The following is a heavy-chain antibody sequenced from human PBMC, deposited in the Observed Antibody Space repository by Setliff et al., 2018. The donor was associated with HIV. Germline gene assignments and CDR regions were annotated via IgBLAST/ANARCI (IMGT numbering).Heavy chain of an antibody. Sequence: ASVKVSCKASGGTFNTYTITWVRQAPGQGLEWMGGIIPFTGTTNYAQKFQGRVTITTDESRSIVYMEVSSLRSEDTAVYYCASHPAWESGIWGQGTMVTV. D-gene: IGHD1-26*01. J-gene: IGHJ3*02. CDR2: IIPFTGTT. CDR1: GGTFNTYT. CDR3: ASHPAWESGI. V-gene: IGHV1-69*16.